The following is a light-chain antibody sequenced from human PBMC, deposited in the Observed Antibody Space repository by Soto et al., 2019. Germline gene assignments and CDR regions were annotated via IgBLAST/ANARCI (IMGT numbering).Light chain of an antibody. CDR1: SGDFGDFDF. CDR2: DVT. Sequence: QSALTQPASVTGSPGQSITISCTGPSGDFGDFDFVSWYQQYPGKAPKVMIYDVTNRPSGVSTRFSGSKSGNTASLTISGLQAEDEDDYYCWSYVTTTTSYVFGTGTKVTVL. V-gene: IGLV2-14*03. CDR3: WSYVTTTTSYV. J-gene: IGLJ1*01.